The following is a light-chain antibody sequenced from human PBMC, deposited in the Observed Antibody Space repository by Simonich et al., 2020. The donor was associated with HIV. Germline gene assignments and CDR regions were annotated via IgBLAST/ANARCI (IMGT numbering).Light chain of an antibody. CDR3: QQYYSTPLT. CDR2: WSA. Sequence: DIVMTQSPASLAVSLGERATIICKSSQSVLYSSKNKTYLAWYQQKPGQPPKLHIYWSATRESGVPDRCSGSGSGTDFTLTISSLQAEDVAVYYCQQYYSTPLTFGGGTKVEIK. J-gene: IGKJ4*01. V-gene: IGKV4-1*01. CDR1: QSVLYSSKNKTY.